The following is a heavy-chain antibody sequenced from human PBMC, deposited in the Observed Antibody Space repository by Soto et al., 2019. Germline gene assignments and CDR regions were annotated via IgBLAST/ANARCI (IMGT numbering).Heavy chain of an antibody. CDR3: ARGGSSSDNGMDV. CDR2: ISSGSLSI. D-gene: IGHD3-16*01. CDR1: GFTFSRYT. Sequence: EVQLEESGGGLVQPGGSLRLSCAASGFTFSRYTMNWVRQTPGKGLEWVSYISSGSLSIYSADSVKGRFTVSRDNAKNSLFLQMNSLRDEDTAVYYCARGGSSSDNGMDVWGQGTMVTVSS. V-gene: IGHV3-48*02. J-gene: IGHJ6*02.